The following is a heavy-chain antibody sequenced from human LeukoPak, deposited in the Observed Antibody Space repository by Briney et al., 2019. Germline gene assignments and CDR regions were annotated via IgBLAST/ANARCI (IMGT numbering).Heavy chain of an antibody. CDR1: GYTFTSYG. J-gene: IGHJ4*02. CDR3: ARVLMVRGVIIKPFDY. CDR2: ISAYNGNT. D-gene: IGHD3-10*01. V-gene: IGHV1-18*01. Sequence: ASVKVSCKASGYTFTSYGISWVRQAPGQGLEWMGWISAYNGNTNYAQKLQGRVTMTTDTSTSTAYMELRSLRSGDTAVYYCARVLMVRGVIIKPFDYWGQGTLVTVSS.